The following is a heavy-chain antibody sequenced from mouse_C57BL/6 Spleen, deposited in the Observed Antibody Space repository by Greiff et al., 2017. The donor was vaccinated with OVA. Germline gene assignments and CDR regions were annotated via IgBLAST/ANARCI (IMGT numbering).Heavy chain of an antibody. CDR1: GYTFTSYW. Sequence: QVQLQQPGAELVKPGASVKMSCKASGYTFTSYWITWVKQRPGQGLEWIGDIYPGSGSTNYNEKFKSKATLTVDTSSSTAYMQLSSLTSEDSAVYYCAKGDCYGSSYGGGAMDYWGQGTSVTVSS. J-gene: IGHJ4*01. CDR3: AKGDCYGSSYGGGAMDY. V-gene: IGHV1-55*01. D-gene: IGHD1-1*01. CDR2: IYPGSGST.